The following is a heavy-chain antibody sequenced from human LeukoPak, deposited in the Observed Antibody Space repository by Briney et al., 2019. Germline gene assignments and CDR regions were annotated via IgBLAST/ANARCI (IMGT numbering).Heavy chain of an antibody. J-gene: IGHJ4*02. Sequence: SETLSLTCAVYGGSFSGYYWSWIRQPPGKGLEWIGEINHSGSTNYNPSLKSRVTISVDTSKNQFSLKLSSVTAADTAVYYCARTSDSSWYGVSDYWGQGTLVTVSS. CDR2: INHSGST. CDR1: GGSFSGYY. D-gene: IGHD6-13*01. V-gene: IGHV4-34*01. CDR3: ARTSDSSWYGVSDY.